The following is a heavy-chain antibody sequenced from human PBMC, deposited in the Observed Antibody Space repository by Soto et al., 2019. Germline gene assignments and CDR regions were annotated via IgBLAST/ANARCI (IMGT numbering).Heavy chain of an antibody. CDR1: GYSFTNYG. D-gene: IGHD6-19*01. CDR3: ARDRGVVPPVAGNTHYYYYMDV. J-gene: IGHJ6*03. Sequence: QDQLVQSGVEVKKPGASVKVSCKASGYSFTNYGITWVRQAPGQGFEWMGWISAYNGNTNYAQKFQGRVTMTTDASTSTSYLELRILRSDDTAVYYCARDRGVVPPVAGNTHYYYYMDVWGKGTTVTVSS. CDR2: ISAYNGNT. V-gene: IGHV1-18*01.